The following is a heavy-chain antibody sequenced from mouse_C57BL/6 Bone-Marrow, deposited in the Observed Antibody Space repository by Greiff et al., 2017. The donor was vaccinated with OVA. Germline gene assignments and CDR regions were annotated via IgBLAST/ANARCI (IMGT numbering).Heavy chain of an antibody. Sequence: VQLQQSGAELVRPGASVKLSCTASGFNIKDDYMHWVKQRPEQGLEWIGWIDPENGDTEYASKFQGKATITADTSSNKAYLQLSSLTSEDTAVYCCTPYSTPFAYWGQGTLVTVSA. V-gene: IGHV14-4*01. J-gene: IGHJ3*01. CDR2: IDPENGDT. CDR1: GFNIKDDY. D-gene: IGHD2-5*01. CDR3: TPYSTPFAY.